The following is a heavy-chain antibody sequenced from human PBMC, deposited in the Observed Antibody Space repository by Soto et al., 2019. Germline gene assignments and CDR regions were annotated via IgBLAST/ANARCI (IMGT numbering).Heavy chain of an antibody. J-gene: IGHJ6*02. CDR1: GYSFTSYW. Sequence: GESLKISCKGSGYSFTSYWIGWVRQMPGKGLEWMGIIYPGDSDTRYSPSFQGQVTISADKSISTAYLQWSSLKASDTAMYYCARQRYCGGDCYSLYYYYGMDVWGQGTTVTVS. CDR2: IYPGDSDT. CDR3: ARQRYCGGDCYSLYYYYGMDV. D-gene: IGHD2-21*02. V-gene: IGHV5-51*01.